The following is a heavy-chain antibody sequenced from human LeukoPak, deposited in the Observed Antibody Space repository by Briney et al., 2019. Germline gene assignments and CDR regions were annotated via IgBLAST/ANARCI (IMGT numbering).Heavy chain of an antibody. V-gene: IGHV1-18*01. Sequence: GASVKVSCKASGYTFTSYGISWVRQAPGQGLEWMGWISAYNGNTNYAQKLQGRVTMTTDTSTSTAYMELRSLRSDDTAVYYCARVSLFYYYYYMDVWGKGTMVTVSS. J-gene: IGHJ6*03. CDR2: ISAYNGNT. CDR3: ARVSLFYYYYYMDV. D-gene: IGHD3-10*01. CDR1: GYTFTSYG.